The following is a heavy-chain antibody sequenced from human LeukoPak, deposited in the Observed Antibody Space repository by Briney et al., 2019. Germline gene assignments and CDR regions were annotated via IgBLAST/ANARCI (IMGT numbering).Heavy chain of an antibody. CDR3: ARVKDGYNYVLEY. D-gene: IGHD5-24*01. CDR2: IYRGGST. V-gene: IGHV3-66*01. Sequence: GGSLRLSCAASEFSVSTNYMTWVRQAPGKGLEWVSVIYRGGSTYYADSVKGRFTISRDNFKNTLFLQMNSLRADDTAVYYCARVKDGYNYVLEYWGQGTLVTVSS. CDR1: EFSVSTNY. J-gene: IGHJ4*02.